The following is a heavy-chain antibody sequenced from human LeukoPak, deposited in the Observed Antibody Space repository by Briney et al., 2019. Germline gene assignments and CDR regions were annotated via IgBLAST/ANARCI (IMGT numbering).Heavy chain of an antibody. D-gene: IGHD6-19*01. V-gene: IGHV4-39*01. CDR2: IYYSGST. CDR1: GGSISSSSYY. CDR3: ARQQWLVTLYFDY. J-gene: IGHJ4*02. Sequence: PSETLSLTCTVSGGSISSSSYYWGWIRQPPGKGLEWIGSIYYSGSTYYNPSLKSRVTISVDTSKNQFSLKLSSVTAADTAVYYCARQQWLVTLYFDYWGQGTLVTVSS.